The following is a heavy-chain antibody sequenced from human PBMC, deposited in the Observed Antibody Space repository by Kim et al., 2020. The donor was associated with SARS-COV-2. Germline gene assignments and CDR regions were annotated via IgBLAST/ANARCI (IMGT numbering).Heavy chain of an antibody. V-gene: IGHV4-59*01. CDR1: GGSISSYY. CDR3: ARAEYGSGSYYNDWFDP. CDR2: IYYSGST. D-gene: IGHD3-10*01. J-gene: IGHJ5*02. Sequence: SETLSLTCTVSGGSISSYYWSWIRQPPGKGLEWIGYIYYSGSTNYNPSLKSRVTISVDTSKNQFSLKLSSVTAADTAVYYCARAEYGSGSYYNDWFDPWGQGTLVTVSS.